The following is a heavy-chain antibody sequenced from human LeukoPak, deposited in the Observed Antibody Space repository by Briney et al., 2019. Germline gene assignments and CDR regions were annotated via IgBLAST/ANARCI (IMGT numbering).Heavy chain of an antibody. CDR2: ISWGSGSI. CDR1: GFTFDDYA. J-gene: IGHJ5*02. Sequence: GGSLRLSCAASGFTFDDYAMHWVRQAPGKGLEWVSGISWGSGSIVYADSVKGRFTISRDNAKDSLYLQMNSLRAEDTALYYCAKDNIGSGWRNCLDPWGQGTLVTVSS. CDR3: AKDNIGSGWRNCLDP. D-gene: IGHD6-19*01. V-gene: IGHV3-9*01.